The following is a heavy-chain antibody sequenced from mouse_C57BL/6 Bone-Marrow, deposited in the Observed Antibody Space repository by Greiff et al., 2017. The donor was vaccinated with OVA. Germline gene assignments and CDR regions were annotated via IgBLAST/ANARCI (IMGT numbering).Heavy chain of an antibody. D-gene: IGHD2-4*01. V-gene: IGHV5-17*01. CDR2: ISSGSSTI. CDR3: AKNYAGYAMDY. J-gene: IGHJ4*01. CDR1: GFTFSDYG. Sequence: EVMLVESGGGLVKPGGSLKLSCAASGFTFSDYGMHWVRQAPEKGLEWVAYISSGSSTIYYADTVKGRFTISRDNAKNTLFLQMTSLRSEDTAMYYCAKNYAGYAMDYWGQGTSVTVSS.